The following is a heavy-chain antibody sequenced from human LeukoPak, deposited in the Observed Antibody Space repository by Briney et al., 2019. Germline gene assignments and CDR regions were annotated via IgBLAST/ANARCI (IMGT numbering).Heavy chain of an antibody. CDR3: ATLGDSSGWYSLDY. CDR1: GFTFSTYS. CDR2: ISSSSSTI. D-gene: IGHD6-19*01. Sequence: GGSLRLSCAASGFTFSTYSMKWVRQAPGKGLEWVSYISSSSSTIYYADSVRGRFTISRDNSKNTLYLQMNSLRAEDTAVYYCATLGDSSGWYSLDYWGQGTLVTVSS. V-gene: IGHV3-48*01. J-gene: IGHJ4*02.